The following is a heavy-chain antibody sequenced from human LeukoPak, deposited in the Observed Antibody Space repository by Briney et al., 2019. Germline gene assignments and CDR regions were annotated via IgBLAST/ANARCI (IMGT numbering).Heavy chain of an antibody. D-gene: IGHD3-9*01. J-gene: IGHJ5*02. Sequence: KASETLSLTCTVSGGSISSSSYYWGWIRQPPGKGLEWIGSIYYSGNTYYNPSLKSRVTISVDTSKNQFSLKLTSVTAADTAVYYCASWPYFDWRMNWFDPWGQGTLVTVSS. V-gene: IGHV4-39*01. CDR1: GGSISSSSYY. CDR3: ASWPYFDWRMNWFDP. CDR2: IYYSGNT.